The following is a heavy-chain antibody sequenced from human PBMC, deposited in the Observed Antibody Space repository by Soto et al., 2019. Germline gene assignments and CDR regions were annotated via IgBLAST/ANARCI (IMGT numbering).Heavy chain of an antibody. J-gene: IGHJ6*02. CDR1: GESFSNHY. D-gene: IGHD3-22*01. V-gene: IGHV4-34*01. Sequence: SETLSLTCAVYGESFSNHYWTWIRQSPGKGLEWVGEINYSGSTRYNWSLGSRVTISVDTSKNQFSLMVTSVTAEDTAVYYCARGVVYRDVGLAYGMDVWGQGTTVTRLL. CDR2: INYSGST. CDR3: ARGVVYRDVGLAYGMDV.